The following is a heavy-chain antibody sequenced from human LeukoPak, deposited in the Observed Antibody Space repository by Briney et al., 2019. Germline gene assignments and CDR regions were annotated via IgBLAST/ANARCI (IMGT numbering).Heavy chain of an antibody. V-gene: IGHV1-2*06. J-gene: IGHJ6*02. Sequence: ASVKVSCRASGYTFTDYYMHWVRQAPGQGLEWMGRINPNSGGTNYAQKFQGRVTMTRDTSISTAYMELSRLRSDDTAVYYCAREGPGYCSGGSCHYYYYGMDVWGQGTTVTVSS. CDR2: INPNSGGT. CDR3: AREGPGYCSGGSCHYYYYGMDV. CDR1: GYTFTDYY. D-gene: IGHD2-15*01.